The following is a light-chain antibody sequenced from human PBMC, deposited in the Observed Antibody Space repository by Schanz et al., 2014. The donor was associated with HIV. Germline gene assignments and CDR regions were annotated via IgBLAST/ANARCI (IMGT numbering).Light chain of an antibody. J-gene: IGLJ7*01. Sequence: QSALSQPASVSGSPGQSITISCTGSSTDVGAYNLVSWDQQTPCPVPQLLIYDVSQRPSLVSNRFSGSKSGTSASLAITGLQAEDEADYYCSSYAGSNNLLFGAGNQRNVL. CDR3: SSYAGSNNLL. CDR1: STDVGAYNL. V-gene: IGLV2-14*03. CDR2: DVS.